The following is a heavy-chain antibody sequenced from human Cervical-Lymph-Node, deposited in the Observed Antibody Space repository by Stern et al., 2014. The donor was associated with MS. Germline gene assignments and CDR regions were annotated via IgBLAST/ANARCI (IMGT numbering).Heavy chain of an antibody. D-gene: IGHD3-22*01. Sequence: EVQLVESGGGLVQPGGSLRLSCAASGFTFSSYWMHWVRQAPGKGLGWVSRIDSDGSGPTYADSVKGRFTISRDNAKNTLYLQMNSLRAEDTAVYYCARAPYYYDTSGYSYSYFDLWGRGTLVTVSS. CDR2: IDSDGSGP. CDR3: ARAPYYYDTSGYSYSYFDL. CDR1: GFTFSSYW. J-gene: IGHJ2*01. V-gene: IGHV3-74*01.